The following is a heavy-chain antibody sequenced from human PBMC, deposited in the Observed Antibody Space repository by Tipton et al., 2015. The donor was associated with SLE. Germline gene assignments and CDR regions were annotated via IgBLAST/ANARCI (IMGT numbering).Heavy chain of an antibody. CDR2: INHSGST. CDR3: ASRRREWDHGKAFDI. Sequence: TLSLTCAVYGGSFSGYYWSWIRQPPGKGLEWIGEINHSGSTNYNPSLKSRVTISVDTSKNQFSLKLSSVTAADTAVYYCASRRREWDHGKAFDIWGQGTMVTVSS. J-gene: IGHJ3*02. CDR1: GGSFSGYY. D-gene: IGHD1-26*01. V-gene: IGHV4-34*01.